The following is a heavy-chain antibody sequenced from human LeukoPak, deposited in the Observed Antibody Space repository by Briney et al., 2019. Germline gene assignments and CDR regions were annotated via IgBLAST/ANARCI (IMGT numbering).Heavy chain of an antibody. J-gene: IGHJ5*02. Sequence: SVKVSCKASGGTFSSYAISWVRQAPGQGLEWMGGIIPIFGTANYAQKFQGRVTITADESTSTAYMELSSLRPEDTAVYYCALKAAGGNSGGMVFDPWGQGTLVTVSS. CDR2: IIPIFGTA. CDR3: ALKAAGGNSGGMVFDP. V-gene: IGHV1-69*13. D-gene: IGHD4-23*01. CDR1: GGTFSSYA.